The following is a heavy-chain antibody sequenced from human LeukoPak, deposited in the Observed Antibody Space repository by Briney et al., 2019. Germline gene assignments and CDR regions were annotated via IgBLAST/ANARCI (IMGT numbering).Heavy chain of an antibody. CDR2: IYYSGSI. Sequence: SETLSLTCTVSGGSINSRIYYWGWIRQPPGKGLEWIGSIYYSGSIYYNPSLKSRVTISVDTSRNQFSLKLSSVTAADTAVYYCARGQQPLDSWGQGTLVTVSS. D-gene: IGHD6-13*01. CDR1: GGSINSRIYY. CDR3: ARGQQPLDS. J-gene: IGHJ4*02. V-gene: IGHV4-39*07.